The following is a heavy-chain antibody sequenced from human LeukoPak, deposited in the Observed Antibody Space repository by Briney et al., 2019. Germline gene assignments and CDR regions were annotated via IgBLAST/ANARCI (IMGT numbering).Heavy chain of an antibody. Sequence: GSSLRLSCAASGFTFSSHNMHWVRQAPGKGLEWVAVVWYDGINNVFADSVKGRFTLSRDNSNKTLFLQINSLRVEDTAVYYCAKDRSGTWSLDYWGQGTLVTVSS. CDR2: VWYDGINN. D-gene: IGHD3-3*01. V-gene: IGHV3-33*06. CDR3: AKDRSGTWSLDY. J-gene: IGHJ4*02. CDR1: GFTFSSHN.